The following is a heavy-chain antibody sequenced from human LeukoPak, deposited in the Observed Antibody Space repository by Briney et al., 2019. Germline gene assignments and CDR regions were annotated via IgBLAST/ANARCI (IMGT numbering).Heavy chain of an antibody. D-gene: IGHD6-19*01. Sequence: GGSLRLSCAASGFTFSSYAMHWVRQAPGKGLEFVSAISSNGGSTYYANSVKGRFTISRDNSKNTLYLQMGSLRAEDMAVYYCARGRGLIAVAGTGIGARRYYFDYWGQGTLVTVSS. CDR1: GFTFSSYA. CDR3: ARGRGLIAVAGTGIGARRYYFDY. CDR2: ISSNGGST. V-gene: IGHV3-64*01. J-gene: IGHJ4*02.